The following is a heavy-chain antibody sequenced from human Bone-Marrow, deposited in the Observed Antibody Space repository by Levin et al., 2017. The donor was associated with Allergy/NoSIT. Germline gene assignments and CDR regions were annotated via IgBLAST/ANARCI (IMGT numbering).Heavy chain of an antibody. CDR3: VRGRDFFDSSGYLNDF. Sequence: SQTLSLTCTVSGGSISSYYWTWIRQPPGKGLEWLGNIQYSGDTDYKSSLKNRLSISVDPSNRQFSLKLTSVTAADTAVYYCVRGRDFFDSSGYLNDFWGQGTLVTVSS. CDR1: GGSISSYY. D-gene: IGHD3-22*01. CDR2: IQYSGDT. J-gene: IGHJ4*02. V-gene: IGHV4-59*01.